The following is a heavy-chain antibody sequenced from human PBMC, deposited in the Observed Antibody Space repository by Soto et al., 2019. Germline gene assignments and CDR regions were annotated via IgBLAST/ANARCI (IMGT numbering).Heavy chain of an antibody. CDR3: ARGSTIYALDV. Sequence: QVHLQESGPGLVRPSQTLSLTCTVSDDSFSNDDYFWTWIRQSPGKGLEWIGSISRSGNTFSNPSLRSLVSMSVDMSKREFPLKVPSMTAADTAVYYCARGSTIYALDVWGQGTTVTVSS. V-gene: IGHV4-30-4*01. J-gene: IGHJ6*02. CDR1: DDSFSNDDYF. D-gene: IGHD2-2*01. CDR2: ISRSGNT.